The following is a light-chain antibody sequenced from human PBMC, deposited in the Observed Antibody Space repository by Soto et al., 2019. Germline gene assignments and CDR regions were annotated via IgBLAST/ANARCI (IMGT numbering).Light chain of an antibody. V-gene: IGKV2-28*01. CDR1: QSLVHFNGYNY. CDR2: LGS. J-gene: IGKJ5*01. CDR3: MQALQTPIT. Sequence: DIVMTQSPLSLPFTPGEPACISCRSSQSLVHFNGYNYLDWYLQKPGQSPQLMIYLGSYRASGVPDRFSGSGSGTDFTLKISRVEAEDVGVYYCMQALQTPITFGQGTRLEI.